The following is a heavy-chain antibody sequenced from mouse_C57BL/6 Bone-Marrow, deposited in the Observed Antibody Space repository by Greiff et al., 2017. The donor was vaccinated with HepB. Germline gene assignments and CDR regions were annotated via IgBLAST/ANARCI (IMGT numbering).Heavy chain of an antibody. V-gene: IGHV1-4*01. CDR1: GYTFTSYT. J-gene: IGHJ2*01. CDR2: INPSSGYT. D-gene: IGHD2-2*01. CDR3: ASGVLWLRQGFDY. Sequence: VKLMESGAELARPGASVKMSCKASGYTFTSYTMHWVKQRPGQGLEWIGYINPSSGYTKYNQKFKDKATLTADKSSSTAYMQLSSLTSEDSAVYYCASGVLWLRQGFDYWGQGTTLTVSS.